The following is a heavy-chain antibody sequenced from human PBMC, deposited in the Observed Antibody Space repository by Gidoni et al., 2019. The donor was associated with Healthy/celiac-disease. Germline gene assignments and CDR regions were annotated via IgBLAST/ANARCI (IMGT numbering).Heavy chain of an antibody. V-gene: IGHV3-15*01. CDR1: GFTFSNAW. J-gene: IGHJ4*02. CDR3: TTDSRRLAAGGVFDY. D-gene: IGHD6-13*01. CDR2: IKSKTDGGTT. Sequence: EVQLVESGGGLVKPGGSLRLSCAASGFTFSNAWMSWVRQAPGKGLEWVGRIKSKTDGGTTDYAAPVKGRFTISRDDSKNTLYLQMNSLKTEDTAVYYCTTDSRRLAAGGVFDYWGQGTLVTVSS.